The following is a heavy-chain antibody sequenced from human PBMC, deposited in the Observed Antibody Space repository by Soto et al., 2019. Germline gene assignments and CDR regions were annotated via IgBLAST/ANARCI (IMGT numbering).Heavy chain of an antibody. D-gene: IGHD3-3*01. CDR1: GFTFSNAW. V-gene: IGHV3-15*07. Sequence: PGGSLRLSCAASGFTFSNAWMNWVRQAPGKGLEWVGRIKSKTDGGTTDYAAPVKGRFTISRDDSKNTLYLQMNSLKTEDTAVYYCTTDLYDFWSGPVDYWGQGTLVTVSS. CDR2: IKSKTDGGTT. CDR3: TTDLYDFWSGPVDY. J-gene: IGHJ4*02.